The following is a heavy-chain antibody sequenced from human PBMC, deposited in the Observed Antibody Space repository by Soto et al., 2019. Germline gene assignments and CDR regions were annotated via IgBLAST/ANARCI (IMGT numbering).Heavy chain of an antibody. CDR1: GGTFSSYA. V-gene: IGHV1-69*11. J-gene: IGHJ6*04. CDR2: IIPILGTA. D-gene: IGHD1-7*01. CDR3: ACHAITGTWVYYYGMDV. Sequence: QVQLVQSGAEVKKPGSSVKVSCKGSGGTFSSYAISWVRQAPGQGLEWMGGIIPILGTADYAQKFQGRVTITADESTSKAYMELSSLGSEDTDVYYCACHAITGTWVYYYGMDVWGEGTTVTVSS.